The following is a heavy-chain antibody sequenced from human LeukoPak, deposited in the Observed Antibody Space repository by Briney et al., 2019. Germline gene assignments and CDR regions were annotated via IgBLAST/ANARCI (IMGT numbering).Heavy chain of an antibody. CDR3: AKDRGFTGYEGSNYFDY. CDR2: ISNGADRT. V-gene: IGHV3-23*01. J-gene: IGHJ4*02. Sequence: GGSLRLSCVASGFTLTSYAMNWVRQAPGKGLEWVSIISNGADRTYYADSVKGRFTISRDNSKNTVYLQMNSLRAEDTAVYYCAKDRGFTGYEGSNYFDYWGQGTLVTVSS. CDR1: GFTLTSYA. D-gene: IGHD5-12*01.